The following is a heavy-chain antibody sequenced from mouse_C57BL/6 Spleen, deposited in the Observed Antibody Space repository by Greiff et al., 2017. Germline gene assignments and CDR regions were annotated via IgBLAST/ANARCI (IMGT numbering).Heavy chain of an antibody. Sequence: QVQLQQSGPELVKPGASVKISCKASGYAFSSSWMNWVKQRPGKGLEWIGRIYPGDGDTNYNGKFKGKATLTADKSSSTAYMQLSSLTSEDSAVYFCARGPYDYDAYWGQGTTLTVSS. CDR1: GYAFSSSW. D-gene: IGHD2-4*01. V-gene: IGHV1-82*01. J-gene: IGHJ2*01. CDR2: IYPGDGDT. CDR3: ARGPYDYDAY.